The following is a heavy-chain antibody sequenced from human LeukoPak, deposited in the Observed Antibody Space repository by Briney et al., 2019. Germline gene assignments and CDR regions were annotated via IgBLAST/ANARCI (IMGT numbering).Heavy chain of an antibody. D-gene: IGHD4-17*01. CDR2: IYSGGST. Sequence: GGSLRLSCAASGFTVSGDYMSWVRQAPGKGLEWVSVIYSGGSTYYADSVKGRFTISRDNSKNTLYLQMNSLRAEDTAVYYCARDGGLDYGDFLDYWGQGTLVTVSS. V-gene: IGHV3-53*05. CDR3: ARDGGLDYGDFLDY. J-gene: IGHJ4*02. CDR1: GFTVSGDY.